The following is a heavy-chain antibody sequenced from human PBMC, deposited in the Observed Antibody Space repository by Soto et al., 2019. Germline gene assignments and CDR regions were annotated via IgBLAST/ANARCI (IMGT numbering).Heavy chain of an antibody. CDR3: TRDWLSGRYFYYYHGMDV. D-gene: IGHD1-26*01. Sequence: PGGALRLSCAASGFTFSDHYMDWVRQAPGKGLEWVARSRNRVNSHTTEYAASVKGRFTISRDESKSSLYLQMNSLKIEDTAVYYCTRDWLSGRYFYYYHGMDVWGQGTTVTVSS. CDR1: GFTFSDHY. V-gene: IGHV3-72*01. J-gene: IGHJ6*02. CDR2: SRNRVNSHTT.